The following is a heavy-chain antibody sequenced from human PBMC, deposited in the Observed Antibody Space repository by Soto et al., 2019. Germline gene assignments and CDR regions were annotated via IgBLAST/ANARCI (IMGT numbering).Heavy chain of an antibody. CDR2: ITWNGGST. Sequence: EVQLVESGGVVVQPGGSLRLSCAASGFTFDDYAMHWVRQAPGKGLEWVSLITWNGGSTYYADSVKGRFTISRDNSKNSLYVQMNSLRAEDTALYYCAKDVEAVAATGGIGYIDSWGQGTLVTVSS. D-gene: IGHD2-15*01. V-gene: IGHV3-43D*04. J-gene: IGHJ4*02. CDR3: AKDVEAVAATGGIGYIDS. CDR1: GFTFDDYA.